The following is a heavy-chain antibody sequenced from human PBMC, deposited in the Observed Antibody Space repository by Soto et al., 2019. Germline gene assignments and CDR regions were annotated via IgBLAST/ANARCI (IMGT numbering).Heavy chain of an antibody. V-gene: IGHV4-31*03. CDR2: IHNTGRT. Sequence: SEILSLTCTVSGDSISSGGYYWTWIRQHPGTGLEWIGYIHNTGRTQNNPSLETRVTISIDTSKNQFSLKVYSVTAADTAVYYCARETYGDYVGYFDPWGQGILVTVSS. D-gene: IGHD4-17*01. CDR3: ARETYGDYVGYFDP. CDR1: GDSISSGGYY. J-gene: IGHJ5*02.